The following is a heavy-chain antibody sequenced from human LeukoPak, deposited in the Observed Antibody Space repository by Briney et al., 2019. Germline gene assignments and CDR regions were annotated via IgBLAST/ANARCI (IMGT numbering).Heavy chain of an antibody. CDR2: ISYDGSNK. D-gene: IGHD1-26*01. Sequence: PGRSLRLSCAASGFTFSSYAMHWVRQAPGKGLEWVAVISYDGSNKYYADSVKGRFTISRDNSKNTLYLQMNSLRAEDTAVYYCARVSGLLWEQQVEEDAFDIWGQGTMVTVSS. V-gene: IGHV3-30-3*01. J-gene: IGHJ3*02. CDR1: GFTFSSYA. CDR3: ARVSGLLWEQQVEEDAFDI.